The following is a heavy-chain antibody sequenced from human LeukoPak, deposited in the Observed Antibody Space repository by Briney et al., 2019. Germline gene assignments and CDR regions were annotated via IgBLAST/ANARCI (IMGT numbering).Heavy chain of an antibody. CDR2: IIPIFGTA. V-gene: IGHV1-69*13. D-gene: IGHD6-13*01. CDR3: ARDSSIAAAGTFWFDP. CDR1: GYTFTSYG. J-gene: IGHJ5*02. Sequence: SVKVSCKASGYTFTSYGISWVRQAPGQGLEWMGGIIPIFGTANYAQKFQGRVTITADESTSTAYMELSSLRSEDTAVYYCARDSSIAAAGTFWFDPWGQGTLVTVSS.